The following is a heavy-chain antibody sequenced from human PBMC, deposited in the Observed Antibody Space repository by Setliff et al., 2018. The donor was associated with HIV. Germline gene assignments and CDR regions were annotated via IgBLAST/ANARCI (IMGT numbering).Heavy chain of an antibody. V-gene: IGHV3-11*04. Sequence: GGSLRLSCAVSGLNFNNAWMSWVRQAPGKGLEWVSYISSSGSTIYYADSVKGRFTISRDNAKNSMDLQMNSLRVEDTAVYYCARDTCDTPSCYAGPRFVYWGQGNLVTVSS. D-gene: IGHD2-2*01. CDR2: ISSSGSTI. CDR3: ARDTCDTPSCYAGPRFVY. CDR1: GLNFNNAW. J-gene: IGHJ4*02.